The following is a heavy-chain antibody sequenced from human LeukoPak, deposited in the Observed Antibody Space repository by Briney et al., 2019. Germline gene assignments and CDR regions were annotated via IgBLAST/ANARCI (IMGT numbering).Heavy chain of an antibody. CDR3: ARQRTGSNWDC. J-gene: IGHJ4*02. D-gene: IGHD1-26*01. V-gene: IGHV3-53*01. CDR2: IYSGGST. Sequence: GGSLRLSCAASVFTVRRNYMSWVRDAPGKGLVWGSDIYSGGSTYYADSVKGQLTISRDNSKNTLYLQMNSRRAEDAAVYYCARQRTGSNWDCWGEGTRVSVSS. CDR1: VFTVRRNY.